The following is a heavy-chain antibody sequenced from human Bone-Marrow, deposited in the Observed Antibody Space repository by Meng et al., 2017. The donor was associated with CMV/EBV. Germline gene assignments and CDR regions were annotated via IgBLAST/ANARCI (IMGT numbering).Heavy chain of an antibody. CDR3: LLYSNYVKY. Sequence: SETLSLTCTVSGGSVSSSSYYWGWIRQPPGKGLEWVGSIYYSGSTYYSPSLKSRVTISLDTSKNHFSLKLSSVTAADTAVYYCLLYSNYVKYWGQGTLVTVSS. D-gene: IGHD4-11*01. CDR2: IYYSGST. J-gene: IGHJ4*02. V-gene: IGHV4-39*07. CDR1: GGSVSSSSYY.